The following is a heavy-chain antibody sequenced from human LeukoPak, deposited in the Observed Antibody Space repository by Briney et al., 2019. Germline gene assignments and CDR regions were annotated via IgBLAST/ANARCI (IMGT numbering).Heavy chain of an antibody. J-gene: IGHJ6*04. Sequence: SETLSPTCSVSGGSINSRSYYWVWIRQPPGKGLEWIGSISNSGTTHYTPSLKSRVTISTDTSKNQFSLKLSSVTAADTAVYYCAREWIVVVPAATTMDVWGKGTTVTVSS. CDR1: GGSINSRSYY. V-gene: IGHV4-39*07. CDR2: ISNSGTT. CDR3: AREWIVVVPAATTMDV. D-gene: IGHD2-2*01.